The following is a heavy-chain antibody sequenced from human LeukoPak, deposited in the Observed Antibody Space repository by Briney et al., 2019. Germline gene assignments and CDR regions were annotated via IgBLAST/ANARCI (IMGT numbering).Heavy chain of an antibody. J-gene: IGHJ4*02. CDR3: AKRASGYYFDS. V-gene: IGHV3-23*01. CDR2: ISTTGDTT. CDR1: GFTFSTYG. D-gene: IGHD5-12*01. Sequence: QSGGSLRLSCAASGFTFSTYGMSWVRQAPGKGLEWVSTISTTGDTTYYTDSVKGRFTISRDNSKNTVYLQMSGLRAEDTAVFYCAKRASGYYFDSWGQGTLVTVSS.